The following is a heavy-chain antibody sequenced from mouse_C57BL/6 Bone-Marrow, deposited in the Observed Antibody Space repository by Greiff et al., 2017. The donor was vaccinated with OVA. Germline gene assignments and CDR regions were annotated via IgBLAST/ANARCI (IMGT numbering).Heavy chain of an antibody. CDR3: TRSGAYYSNYVRLYYFDY. CDR1: GYTFTDYE. V-gene: IGHV1-15*01. J-gene: IGHJ2*01. CDR2: IDPETGGT. Sequence: QVQLQQSGAELVRPGASVTLSCKASGYTFTDYEMHWVKQTPVHGLEWIGAIDPETGGTAYNQKFKGKAILTADKSSSTAYMELRSLTSEDSAVXYYTRSGAYYSNYVRLYYFDYWGQGTTLTVSS. D-gene: IGHD2-5*01.